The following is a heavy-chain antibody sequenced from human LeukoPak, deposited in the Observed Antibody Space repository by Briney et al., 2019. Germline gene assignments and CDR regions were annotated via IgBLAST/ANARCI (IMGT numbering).Heavy chain of an antibody. CDR1: GGTFISYA. V-gene: IGHV1-69*13. CDR3: ILSSGSYSLGYFDY. D-gene: IGHD1-26*01. Sequence: GASVKVSCKASGGTFISYAISWVRQAPGQGLEWMGGIIPIFGTANYAQKFQGRVTITADESTSTAYMELSSLRSEDTAVYYCILSSGSYSLGYFDYWGQGTLVTVSS. J-gene: IGHJ4*02. CDR2: IIPIFGTA.